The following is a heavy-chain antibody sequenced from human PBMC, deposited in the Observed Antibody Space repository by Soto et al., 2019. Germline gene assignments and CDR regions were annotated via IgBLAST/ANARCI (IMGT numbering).Heavy chain of an antibody. D-gene: IGHD6-19*01. CDR3: AKADGEQWLVPHLDN. V-gene: IGHV3-23*01. CDR1: GFNFKKFA. Sequence: EVQLLESGGGVVQPGGSLRLACVASGFNFKKFAMPWVRQSPGAGLEWVSGISCCGGSTSYADSVKGRFSMARDDSKNTLSLQMNSLRVEDTAQYYCAKADGEQWLVPHLDNWGQGTLVTVS. CDR2: ISCCGGST. J-gene: IGHJ4*02.